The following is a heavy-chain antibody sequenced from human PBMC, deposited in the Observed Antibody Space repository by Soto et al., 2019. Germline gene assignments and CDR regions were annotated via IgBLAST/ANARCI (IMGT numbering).Heavy chain of an antibody. J-gene: IGHJ4*02. CDR2: TNSDGTDS. CDR1: GFDFEDYA. CDR3: TKSLYYYDSSPLDH. D-gene: IGHD3-22*01. V-gene: IGHV3-43D*04. Sequence: GWSLRLSCAAAGFDFEDYAMHWVRQVPGKGLEWVSLTNSDGTDSYYADSVKGRFTISRDNAKTTLYLQMDRLRPDDTALYFCTKSLYYYDSSPLDHWGQGTLVTVSS.